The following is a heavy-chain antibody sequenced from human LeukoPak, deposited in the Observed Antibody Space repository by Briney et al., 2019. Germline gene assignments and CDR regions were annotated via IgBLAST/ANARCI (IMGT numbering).Heavy chain of an antibody. J-gene: IGHJ4*02. V-gene: IGHV3-23*01. Sequence: GGSLRLSCAASGFTFSTYGMSWVRQAPGKGLEWVSTISGSGATTYFADSVKGRFTISRDNSKNTLYPQMDSLRAEDTAVYYCAKVGILASLLQPFDYWGQGTLVTVSS. CDR3: AKVGILASLLQPFDY. D-gene: IGHD2-15*01. CDR1: GFTFSTYG. CDR2: ISGSGATT.